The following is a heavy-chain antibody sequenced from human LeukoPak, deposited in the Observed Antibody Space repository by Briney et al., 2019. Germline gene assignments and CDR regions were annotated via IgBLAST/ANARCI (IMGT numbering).Heavy chain of an antibody. Sequence: ASVKVSCKASGYTFTSYDINWVRQATGQGLEWMGWMNPNSGNTGCAQKFQGRVTMTRNTSISTAYMELSSLRSEDTAVYYCARAEDEYFCSSTSCHPFDPWGQGTLVTVSS. CDR2: MNPNSGNT. J-gene: IGHJ5*02. V-gene: IGHV1-8*01. D-gene: IGHD2-2*01. CDR3: ARAEDEYFCSSTSCHPFDP. CDR1: GYTFTSYD.